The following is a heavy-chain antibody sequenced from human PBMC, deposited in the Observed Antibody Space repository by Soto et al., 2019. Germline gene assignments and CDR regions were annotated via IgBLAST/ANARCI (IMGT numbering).Heavy chain of an antibody. Sequence: QEQLQESGPGLVMPSETLSLTCTVSGGSISHSYWSWLRLSPGKGLEWIGYIHYGGATTYKPSLKSRVTISLGTPKKHFYLNLRSVTAADTAVYFCARLHNSSDWTDFDFWGQGTRVTVSS. V-gene: IGHV4-59*08. CDR3: ARLHNSSDWTDFDF. J-gene: IGHJ4*02. D-gene: IGHD6-19*01. CDR2: IHYGGAT. CDR1: GGSISHSY.